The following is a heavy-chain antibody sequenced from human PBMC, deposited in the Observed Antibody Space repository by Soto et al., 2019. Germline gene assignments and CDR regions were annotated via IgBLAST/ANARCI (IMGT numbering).Heavy chain of an antibody. CDR2: ISYDGSNK. CDR3: ARDPLDY. J-gene: IGHJ4*02. V-gene: IGHV3-30-3*01. CDR1: GFTFSSYA. Sequence: QVQLVESGGGVVQPGRSLRLSCAASGFTFSSYAMHWVRQAPGKGLEWVAVISYDGSNKYYADSVKGRFTISRDNSKNTLYLQMNSLRAEDTAVDYCARDPLDYWGQGTLVTVSS.